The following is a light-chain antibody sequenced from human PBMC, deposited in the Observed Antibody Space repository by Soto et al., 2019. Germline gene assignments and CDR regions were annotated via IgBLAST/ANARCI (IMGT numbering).Light chain of an antibody. V-gene: IGKV3-15*01. Sequence: EIVMTQSPATLSVSPEEKATLSCRARQSVSSNLAWYQQKPGQAPRLLIYGASTRATGIPARFSGSGSGTEFTLTISSLQSEDFAVYYCQQYNNWPRTFGQGTKV. CDR3: QQYNNWPRT. CDR2: GAS. CDR1: QSVSSN. J-gene: IGKJ1*01.